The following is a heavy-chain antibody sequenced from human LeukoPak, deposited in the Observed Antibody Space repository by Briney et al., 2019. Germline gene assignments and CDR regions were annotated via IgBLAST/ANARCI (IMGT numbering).Heavy chain of an antibody. CDR2: INPNSGGT. J-gene: IGHJ4*02. CDR3: ARDPRYSSGWYFDY. Sequence: ASVKVCCKASGYTFTGYYMHWVRQAPGQGLEWMGWINPNSGGTNYAQKFQGRVTMTRDTSISTAYMELSRLRSDDTAVYYCARDPRYSSGWYFDYWGQGTLVTVSS. V-gene: IGHV1-2*02. CDR1: GYTFTGYY. D-gene: IGHD6-19*01.